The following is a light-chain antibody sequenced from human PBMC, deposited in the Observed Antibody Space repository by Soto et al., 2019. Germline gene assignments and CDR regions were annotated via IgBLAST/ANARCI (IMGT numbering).Light chain of an antibody. V-gene: IGKV3-11*01. J-gene: IGKJ5*01. CDR1: QSARSN. CDR2: DAS. Sequence: TQSPATLSVSTGGRATLSCRASQSARSNLAWYQQKPGQAPRLLIYDASNRATGIPARFSGSGSGTDFTLTISSLEPEDVAVYDCQQRSNWPPITFGQGTRLEI. CDR3: QQRSNWPPIT.